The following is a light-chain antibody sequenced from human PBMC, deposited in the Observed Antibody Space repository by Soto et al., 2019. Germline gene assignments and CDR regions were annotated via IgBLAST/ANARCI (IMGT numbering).Light chain of an antibody. Sequence: EIVLTQSPGTLSLSPGERATLSCRASQSVSSSYLAWYQQKPGQAPRLLIYGASNRASGISDRFSGSGSGTDFTLTISRLEPEDFAVYYCQQYGTSPLFTFGPGNTVDLK. CDR2: GAS. CDR1: QSVSSSY. J-gene: IGKJ3*01. CDR3: QQYGTSPLFT. V-gene: IGKV3-20*01.